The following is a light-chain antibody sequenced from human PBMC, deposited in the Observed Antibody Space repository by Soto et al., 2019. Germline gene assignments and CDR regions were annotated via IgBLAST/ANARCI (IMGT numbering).Light chain of an antibody. CDR3: MQALQTPLT. J-gene: IGKJ4*01. CDR2: LGS. CDR1: QSLLHSNGYNY. V-gene: IGKV2-28*01. Sequence: DIVMTQSPLSLPVTPGEPSSISCRSIQSLLHSNGYNYLDWYLQKPGQSPQLLIYLGSNRASGVPDRFSGSGSGTDFTLKISRVEAEDVGVYYCMQALQTPLTFGGGTKV.